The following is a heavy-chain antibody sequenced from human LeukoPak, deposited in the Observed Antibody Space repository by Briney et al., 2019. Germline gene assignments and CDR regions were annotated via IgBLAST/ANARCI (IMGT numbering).Heavy chain of an antibody. Sequence: GGSLRLSCAASGFTLSAYSMNWVRQAPGKGLEWVSSISTTGRAIYYIDLVKGRFTISRGNAKNSLYLQMNSLRAEDTAVYYCVGRSCTDGVCPFDYRGQGTLVTVSP. CDR2: ISTTGRAI. D-gene: IGHD2-8*01. CDR1: GFTLSAYS. CDR3: VGRSCTDGVCPFDY. V-gene: IGHV3-21*01. J-gene: IGHJ4*02.